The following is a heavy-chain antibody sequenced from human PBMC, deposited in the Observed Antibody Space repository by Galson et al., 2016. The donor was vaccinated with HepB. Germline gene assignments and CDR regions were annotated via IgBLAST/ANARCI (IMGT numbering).Heavy chain of an antibody. CDR3: LELSVV. D-gene: IGHD1-7*01. J-gene: IGHJ4*02. V-gene: IGHV3-7*01. CDR2: INQDGSEK. Sequence: SLRLSCAASGFTFSSYWMAWVRQAPGKGLEWVANINQDGSEKNYVDSVKGRFTISRDNAKRSLYLQRNSLKAEDTAMYCCLELSVVWGQGTLVTVSS. CDR1: GFTFSSYW.